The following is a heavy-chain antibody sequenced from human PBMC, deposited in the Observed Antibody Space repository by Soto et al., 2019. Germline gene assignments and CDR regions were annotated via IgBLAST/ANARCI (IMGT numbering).Heavy chain of an antibody. V-gene: IGHV1-46*01. Sequence: SVKVSFKASGYSFTSYYMHWVRQAPGQGLEGMGIINPSGGSTSYAQKFQGRVTMTRDTSTSTVYMELSSLRSEDTAVYYCARDLFGRGGESWGQGTLVTVSS. CDR2: INPSGGST. J-gene: IGHJ5*02. CDR1: GYSFTSYY. D-gene: IGHD2-21*01. CDR3: ARDLFGRGGES.